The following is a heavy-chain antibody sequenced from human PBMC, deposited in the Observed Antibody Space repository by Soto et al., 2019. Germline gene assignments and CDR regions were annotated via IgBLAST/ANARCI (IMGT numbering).Heavy chain of an antibody. CDR2: INAGNGNT. V-gene: IGHV1-3*01. CDR1: GYTFTSYA. Sequence: ASVKVSCKASGYTFTSYAMRWVRQAPGQRLEWMGWINAGNGNTKYSQKFQGRVTITRDTSASTAYMELSSLRSEDTAVYYCARDFPEKEFDCWGQGTLVTVSS. J-gene: IGHJ4*02. CDR3: ARDFPEKEFDC.